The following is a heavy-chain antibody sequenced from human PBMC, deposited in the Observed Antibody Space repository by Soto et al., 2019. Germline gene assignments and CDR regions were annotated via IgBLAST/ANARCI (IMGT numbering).Heavy chain of an antibody. CDR1: GYTFTSYA. D-gene: IGHD6-13*01. CDR3: ARDPSYSSSWYQRGGAFDY. V-gene: IGHV1-3*01. CDR2: INAGNGNT. Sequence: GASVKVSCKASGYTFTSYAMHWVRQAPGQRLEWMGWINAGNGNTKYSQKFQGRVTITRDTSASTAYMELSSLRSEDTAVYYCARDPSYSSSWYQRGGAFDYWGQGTLVTVSS. J-gene: IGHJ4*02.